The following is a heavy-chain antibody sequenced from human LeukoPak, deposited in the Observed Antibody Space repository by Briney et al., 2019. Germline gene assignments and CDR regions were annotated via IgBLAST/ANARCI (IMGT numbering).Heavy chain of an antibody. J-gene: IGHJ3*02. D-gene: IGHD6-25*01. Sequence: PSETLSLTCAVYGGSFSGYYWSWIRQPPGKGLEWIGEINHSGSTNYNPSLKSRVTISVDTSKNQFSLKLSSVTAADTAVYYCARPRTAATYDAFDIWGQGTMVTVSS. CDR2: INHSGST. CDR3: ARPRTAATYDAFDI. V-gene: IGHV4-34*01. CDR1: GGSFSGYY.